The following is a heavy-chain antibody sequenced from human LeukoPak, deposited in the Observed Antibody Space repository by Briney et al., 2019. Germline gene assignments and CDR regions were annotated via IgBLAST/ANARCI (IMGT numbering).Heavy chain of an antibody. CDR3: ARHPNYFDY. CDR2: IYYSGST. J-gene: IGHJ4*02. V-gene: IGHV4-59*08. Sequence: SETLSLTCTVSGGSISSYYWSWIRQPPGKGLEWIGYIYYSGSTNYNPSLKSRVTISVDTSKNQFSLKLNSVTAADTAVYYCARHPNYFDYWGQGTLVTVSS. CDR1: GGSISSYY.